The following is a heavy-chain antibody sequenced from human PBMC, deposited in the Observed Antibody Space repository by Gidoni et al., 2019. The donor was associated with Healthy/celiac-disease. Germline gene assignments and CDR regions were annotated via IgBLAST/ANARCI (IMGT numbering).Heavy chain of an antibody. Sequence: QVQLQQWGAGLLTPSETLSLTCAVYGWSFSGYYWSWIRQPPGKGLEWIGEINPSGSTNYNPSLKSRVTISVDTSKNQFSLKLSSVTAADTAVYYCAKRTGGYDYDYWGQGTLVTVSS. V-gene: IGHV4-34*01. J-gene: IGHJ4*02. CDR3: AKRTGGYDYDY. CDR1: GWSFSGYY. CDR2: INPSGST. D-gene: IGHD5-12*01.